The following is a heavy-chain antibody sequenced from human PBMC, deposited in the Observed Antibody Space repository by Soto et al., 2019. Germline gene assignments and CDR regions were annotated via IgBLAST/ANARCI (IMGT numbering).Heavy chain of an antibody. CDR3: ARRLERSGPYYLDS. CDR2: MNPYTGNT. D-gene: IGHD3-16*01. V-gene: IGHV1-8*01. CDR1: GYTFATYD. J-gene: IGHJ4*02. Sequence: QVQLVQSGAEVKKPGASVKVSCKASGYTFATYDFAWVRQATGQGLEWMGWMNPYTGNTGYAQALRGRLTMTRNTSIPTAYMGLSSLTSEDTAVYFCARRLERSGPYYLDSWGQGTLVTVSS.